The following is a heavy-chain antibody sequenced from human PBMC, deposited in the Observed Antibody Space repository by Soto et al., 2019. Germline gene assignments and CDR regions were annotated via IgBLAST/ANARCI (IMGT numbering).Heavy chain of an antibody. Sequence: PSATLSLTCSVSGGSISSSSHFWGWIRQPPGKGLEWIGTVYYSGNAYFSPSLKSRVTISVDTSKNQFSLNLSSVTAADTAVYYCARHENIVVVAAATAFDIWGQGTMVTVSS. CDR1: GGSISSSSHF. J-gene: IGHJ3*02. CDR3: ARHENIVVVAAATAFDI. D-gene: IGHD2-15*01. V-gene: IGHV4-39*01. CDR2: VYYSGNA.